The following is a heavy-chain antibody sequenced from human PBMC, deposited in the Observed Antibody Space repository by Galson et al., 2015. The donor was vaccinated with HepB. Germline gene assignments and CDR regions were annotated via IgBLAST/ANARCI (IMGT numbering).Heavy chain of an antibody. D-gene: IGHD6-13*01. CDR2: IYAYGTT. CDR3: AGGAGLAAADPFDY. V-gene: IGHV4-61*09. Sequence: TLSLTCTVSGGSISSGSYYWSWIRQPAGKGLEWIGHIYAYGTTNYNPSLKSRVTMSVDTSKTQFSLKLSSVTAADTAVYYCAGGAGLAAADPFDYWGQGTLVTVSS. CDR1: GGSISSGSYY. J-gene: IGHJ4*02.